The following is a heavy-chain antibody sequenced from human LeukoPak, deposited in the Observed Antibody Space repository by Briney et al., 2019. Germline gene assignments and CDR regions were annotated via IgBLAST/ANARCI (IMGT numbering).Heavy chain of an antibody. J-gene: IGHJ6*03. Sequence: ASVKVSCKASGYTFTGYYMHWVRQAPGQGLEWMGWINPNSSGTNYAQKFQGRVTMTRDTSISTAYMELSRLRSDDTAVYYCAREETYGSGSYYNHYYYMDVWGKGTTVTVSS. CDR3: AREETYGSGSYYNHYYYMDV. CDR2: INPNSSGT. CDR1: GYTFTGYY. D-gene: IGHD3-10*01. V-gene: IGHV1-2*02.